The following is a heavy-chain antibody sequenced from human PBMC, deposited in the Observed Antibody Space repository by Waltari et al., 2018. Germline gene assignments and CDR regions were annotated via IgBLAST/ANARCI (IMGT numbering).Heavy chain of an antibody. CDR2: INKDGTET. CDR1: GFTLSNYW. CDR3: IRDYGSPY. Sequence: EAQKVESGGDLVQPGGSLGLSCVVSGFTLSNYWMSWVRQAPGKGLEWVANINKDGTETYYVDSVRGRFTISKDDAKNSVYLQMNSLKVEDTAVYYCIRDYGSPYWGQGTLVTVSS. J-gene: IGHJ4*02. V-gene: IGHV3-7*03. D-gene: IGHD6-19*01.